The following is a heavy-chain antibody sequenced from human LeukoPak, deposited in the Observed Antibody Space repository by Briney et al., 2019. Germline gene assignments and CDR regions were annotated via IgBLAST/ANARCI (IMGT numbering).Heavy chain of an antibody. J-gene: IGHJ4*02. CDR2: IYYSGST. V-gene: IGHV4-59*01. CDR3: ASSGAARSLWDY. D-gene: IGHD6-6*01. Sequence: PSETLSLTCTVSGGSISSYYWSWIRQPPGKGLEWIGYIYYSGSTNYNPSLKSRVTISVDTSKNQFSLKLSSVTAADTAVYYCASSGAARSLWDYWGQGTLVTVSS. CDR1: GGSISSYY.